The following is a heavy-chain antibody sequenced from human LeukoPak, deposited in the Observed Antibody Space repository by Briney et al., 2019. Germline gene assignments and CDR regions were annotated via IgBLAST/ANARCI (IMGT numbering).Heavy chain of an antibody. CDR3: AKDIGYYDSSGYYGCLDY. CDR1: GFTFDDYA. V-gene: IGHV3-43*02. CDR2: ISGDGGST. D-gene: IGHD3-22*01. J-gene: IGHJ4*02. Sequence: GGSLRLSCAASGFTFDDYAMHWVRQAPGKGLEWVSLISGDGGSTYYADSVKGRFTISRDNSKNSLYLQMNSLRTKDTALYYCAKDIGYYDSSGYYGCLDYWGQGTLVTVSS.